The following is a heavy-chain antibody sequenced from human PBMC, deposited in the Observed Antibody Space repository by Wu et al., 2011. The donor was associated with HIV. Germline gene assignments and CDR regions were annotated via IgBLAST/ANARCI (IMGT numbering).Heavy chain of an antibody. D-gene: IGHD1-26*01. J-gene: IGHJ4*02. V-gene: IGHV1-69*14. CDR1: GGTFSSYA. CDR3: ARDLSGRYFDY. CDR2: IIPVFGAA. Sequence: QVQLVQSGAEVKKPGSPVKVSCKASGGTFSSYAISWVRQAPGQGLEWMGGIIPVFGAARYAQKFQGRVTITADKSTSTAYMELRSLRSDDTAVYYCARDLSGRYFDYWGQGTLVTVSS.